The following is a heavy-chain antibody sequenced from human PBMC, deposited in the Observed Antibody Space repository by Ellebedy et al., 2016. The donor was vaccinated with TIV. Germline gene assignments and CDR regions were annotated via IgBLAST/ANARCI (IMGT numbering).Heavy chain of an antibody. CDR3: ATDSSKSRLVMVASAQAFDV. J-gene: IGHJ3*01. CDR2: FDPEDGET. D-gene: IGHD2-21*01. Sequence: AASVTVSCKVSGYSLTELSMHWVRQAPGKGLEWMGGFDPEDGETTYAQKFQGRIILTEATSSDTAYMELSNLRSEDTAVYFCATDSSKSRLVMVASAQAFDVWGQGTLVTVSS. CDR1: GYSLTELS. V-gene: IGHV1-24*01.